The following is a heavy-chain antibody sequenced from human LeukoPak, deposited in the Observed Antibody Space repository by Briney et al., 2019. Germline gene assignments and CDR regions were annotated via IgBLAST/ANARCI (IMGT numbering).Heavy chain of an antibody. J-gene: IGHJ4*02. CDR3: ARGPYDFWSGYQTPYFDY. CDR1: GGSFSGYY. D-gene: IGHD3-3*01. Sequence: SETLSLTCAVYGGSFSGYYWSWIRQPPGKGLEWIGYIYYSGSTYYNPSLKSRVTISVDTSKNQFSLKLSSVTAADTAVYYCARGPYDFWSGYQTPYFDYWGQGTLVTVSS. V-gene: IGHV4-30-4*08. CDR2: IYYSGST.